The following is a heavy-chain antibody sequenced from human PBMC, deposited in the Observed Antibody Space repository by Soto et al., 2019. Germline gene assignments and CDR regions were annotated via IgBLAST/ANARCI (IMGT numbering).Heavy chain of an antibody. CDR3: ARVGFWSGYRENDY. CDR1: GGSVSSGSYY. V-gene: IGHV4-61*01. J-gene: IGHJ4*02. Sequence: PSETLSLTCTVSGGSVSSGSYYWSWIRQPPGKGLEWIGYIYYSGSTNYNPSLKSRVTISVDTSKNQFSLKLSSVTAADTAVYYCARVGFWSGYRENDYWGQGTLVTVSS. CDR2: IYYSGST. D-gene: IGHD3-3*01.